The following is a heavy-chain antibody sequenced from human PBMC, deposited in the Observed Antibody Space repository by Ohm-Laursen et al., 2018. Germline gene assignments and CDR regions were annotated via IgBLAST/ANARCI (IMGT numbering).Heavy chain of an antibody. CDR2: ITPIGGTT. Sequence: GSLRLSCAASGFTFSSSGMSWVRRAPGKGLEWVSTITPIGGTTYYAESVKGRFTISRDNSKSTLYLQMNSLRVEDTALYYCARGGSDRHWGQGTLVTVSS. CDR1: GFTFSSSG. D-gene: IGHD1-26*01. CDR3: ARGGSDRH. J-gene: IGHJ1*01. V-gene: IGHV3-23*01.